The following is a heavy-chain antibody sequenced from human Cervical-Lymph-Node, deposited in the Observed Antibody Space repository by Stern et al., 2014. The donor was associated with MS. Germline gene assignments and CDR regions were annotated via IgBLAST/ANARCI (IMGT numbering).Heavy chain of an antibody. D-gene: IGHD6-19*01. V-gene: IGHV4-39*01. CDR3: ARQAVAGRVYRFDP. Sequence: VQLVESGPGLVKPSETLSLTCTVSGGSISSSSYYWGWIRQPPGKGLEWIGSIYYSGSTYYNPSLKSRVTISVDTSKKQFSLKLSSVTAADTAVYYCARQAVAGRVYRFDPWGQGTLVTVSS. CDR1: GGSISSSSYY. CDR2: IYYSGST. J-gene: IGHJ5*02.